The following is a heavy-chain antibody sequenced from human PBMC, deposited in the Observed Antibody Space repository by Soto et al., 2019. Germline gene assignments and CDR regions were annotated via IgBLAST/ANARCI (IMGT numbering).Heavy chain of an antibody. CDR3: ARGEQYSGRIFDY. D-gene: IGHD1-26*01. CDR2: TYYRSKWYY. V-gene: IGHV6-1*01. Sequence: SQTLSLPCAITGDSVSSNSAGWSWVRQSPSRGLEWLGRTYYRSKWYYEYAVSVRGRITINPDTSKNQYSLQLNSVTPEDTAVYFCARGEQYSGRIFDYWGQGTLGTVS. J-gene: IGHJ4*01. CDR1: GDSVSSNSAG.